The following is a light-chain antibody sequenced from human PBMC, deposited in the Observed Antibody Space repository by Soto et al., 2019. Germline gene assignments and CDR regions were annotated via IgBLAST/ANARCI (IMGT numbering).Light chain of an antibody. CDR3: QQHINWPRT. V-gene: IGKV3-11*01. J-gene: IGKJ4*01. Sequence: ELVLTQSPATLSLSPGERATLSCRASQTVSSSLAWYQQKPGQAPRLLIYEASNRATGIPARFSGGGSGADFTLPISSLEPEDFALYYCQQHINWPRTSGGGTKVDIK. CDR1: QTVSSS. CDR2: EAS.